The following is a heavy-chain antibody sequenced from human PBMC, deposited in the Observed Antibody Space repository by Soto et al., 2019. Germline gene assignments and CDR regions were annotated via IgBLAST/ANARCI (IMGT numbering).Heavy chain of an antibody. D-gene: IGHD3-16*01. J-gene: IGHJ4*02. Sequence: QVQLVQSGAEVKKPGASVKVSCKASGYTFTSYGISWVRQAPGQVLEWMGWISAYNGNTNYAQKLQGRVTMTRDTYTSTAYMELRSMRSADTAVYYCARDAKGVFLHYWGQGTLVTVSS. CDR3: ARDAKGVFLHY. CDR1: GYTFTSYG. CDR2: ISAYNGNT. V-gene: IGHV1-18*01.